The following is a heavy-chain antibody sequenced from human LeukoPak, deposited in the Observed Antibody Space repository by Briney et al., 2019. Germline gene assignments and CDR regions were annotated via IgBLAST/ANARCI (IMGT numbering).Heavy chain of an antibody. V-gene: IGHV3-48*01. CDR2: ISSSSSTI. CDR1: GFTFSSYS. Sequence: GGSLRLSCTVSGFTFSSYSMNWVRQAPGKGLEWVSYISSSSSTIYYADSVKGRFTISRDNAKNSLYLQMNSLRAEDTAVYYCARDFSDDSSGYYGELDYWGQGTLVTVSS. CDR3: ARDFSDDSSGYYGELDY. D-gene: IGHD3-22*01. J-gene: IGHJ4*02.